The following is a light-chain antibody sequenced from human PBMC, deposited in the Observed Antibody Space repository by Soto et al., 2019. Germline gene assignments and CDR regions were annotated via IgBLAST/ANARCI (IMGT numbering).Light chain of an antibody. CDR2: DAS. Sequence: EIVLIQSPATLSLSPGERATLSCRASQSVSSYLAWYQQKPGQAPRLLIYDASNRATGIPARFSGSGSGTDFTLTISSLEPEDFAVYYCLQRSNWPRTFGQGTKVEVK. J-gene: IGKJ1*01. CDR3: LQRSNWPRT. CDR1: QSVSSY. V-gene: IGKV3-11*01.